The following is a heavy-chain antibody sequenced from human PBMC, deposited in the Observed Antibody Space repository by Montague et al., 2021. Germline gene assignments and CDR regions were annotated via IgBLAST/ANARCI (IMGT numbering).Heavy chain of an antibody. V-gene: IGHV4-39*07. CDR2: IYYSGNS. D-gene: IGHD6-13*01. Sequence: SETLSLTCTVSGASITSNIYYWGWTCQSPGKGLEWIGSIYYSGNSFFQPSLKSRITMAVDTSKNQFSLNLSSVTAADTAIYYCARVFSSWFVGWFDPWGQGTLVTVSS. CDR3: ARVFSSWFVGWFDP. CDR1: GASITSNIYY. J-gene: IGHJ5*02.